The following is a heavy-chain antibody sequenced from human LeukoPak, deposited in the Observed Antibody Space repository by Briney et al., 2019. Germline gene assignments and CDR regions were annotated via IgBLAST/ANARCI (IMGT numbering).Heavy chain of an antibody. Sequence: PGGSLRLSCAASGFTFSSYAMSWVRQAPGKGLEWVSAISGSGGSTYYADSVKGRFTISRDNSKNTLYLQRNSLRAEDTAVYYCATMITFGGVIAYFDYWGQGTLVTASS. V-gene: IGHV3-23*01. CDR1: GFTFSSYA. D-gene: IGHD3-16*02. J-gene: IGHJ4*02. CDR3: ATMITFGGVIAYFDY. CDR2: ISGSGGST.